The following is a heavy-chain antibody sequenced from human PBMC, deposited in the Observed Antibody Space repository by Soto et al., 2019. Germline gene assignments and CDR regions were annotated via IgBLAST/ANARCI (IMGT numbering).Heavy chain of an antibody. D-gene: IGHD6-13*01. J-gene: IGHJ6*02. Sequence: ASVKVSCKASGGTFSSYAISWVRQAPGQGLEWMGGIIPIFGTANYAQKFQGRVTITADESTSTAYMELSSLRSEDTAVYYCARARGIAAAGTFRGMDVWGQGTTVTVSS. CDR2: IIPIFGTA. CDR1: GGTFSSYA. V-gene: IGHV1-69*13. CDR3: ARARGIAAAGTFRGMDV.